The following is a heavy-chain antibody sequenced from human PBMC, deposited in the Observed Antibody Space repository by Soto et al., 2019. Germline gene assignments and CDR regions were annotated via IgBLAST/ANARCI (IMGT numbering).Heavy chain of an antibody. V-gene: IGHV5-51*01. J-gene: IGHJ6*02. CDR2: IYPGDSDT. Sequence: GESLKISCKGSGYSFTSYWIGWVRQMPGKGLEWMGIIYPGDSDTRYSPSFQGQVTISADKSISTAYLQWSSLKASDTAMYYCARHSGSRITMVRGVPPEVRYYGMDVWGQGTTVTVSS. CDR3: ARHSGSRITMVRGVPPEVRYYGMDV. D-gene: IGHD3-10*01. CDR1: GYSFTSYW.